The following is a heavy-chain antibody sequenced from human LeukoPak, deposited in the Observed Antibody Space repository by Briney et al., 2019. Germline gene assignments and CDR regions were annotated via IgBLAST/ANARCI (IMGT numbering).Heavy chain of an antibody. CDR2: ISGSGGST. Sequence: GGSLRLSCAASGFTFSSYAMSWVRQAPGKGLEWVSAISGSGGSTYYADSAKGRFTISRDNSKNTLYLQMNSLRAEDTAVYYCAKDIVVVTSDAPDAFDIWGQGTMVTASS. V-gene: IGHV3-23*01. J-gene: IGHJ3*02. CDR1: GFTFSSYA. CDR3: AKDIVVVTSDAPDAFDI. D-gene: IGHD2-21*02.